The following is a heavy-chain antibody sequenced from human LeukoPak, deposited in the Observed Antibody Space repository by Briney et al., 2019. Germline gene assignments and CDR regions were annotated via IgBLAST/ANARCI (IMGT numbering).Heavy chain of an antibody. CDR1: GSTFSSHA. J-gene: IGHJ4*02. Sequence: PGGSLRLSCAASGSTFSSHAMTWVRQAPGKGLEWVSTISGDGGITYYADSVKGRFTISRDNSKNTLYLQMNSLRAEDTAVYYCARGVDSSGYRGSWGQGTLVTVSS. V-gene: IGHV3-23*01. CDR3: ARGVDSSGYRGS. CDR2: ISGDGGIT. D-gene: IGHD3-22*01.